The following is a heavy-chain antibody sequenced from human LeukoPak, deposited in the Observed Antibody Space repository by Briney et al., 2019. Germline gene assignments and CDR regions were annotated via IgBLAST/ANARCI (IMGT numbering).Heavy chain of an antibody. CDR3: ARFGGLRGDAFDI. V-gene: IGHV4-34*01. Sequence: SETLSLTCAVYGGSFSGYYWSWIRQPPGKGLEWIGEINHSGSTNYNPSLKSRVTISVDTSKNQFSLKLSSVTAADTAVYYCARFGGLRGDAFDIWGQGTMVTVSS. J-gene: IGHJ3*02. CDR1: GGSFSGYY. CDR2: INHSGST. D-gene: IGHD3-16*01.